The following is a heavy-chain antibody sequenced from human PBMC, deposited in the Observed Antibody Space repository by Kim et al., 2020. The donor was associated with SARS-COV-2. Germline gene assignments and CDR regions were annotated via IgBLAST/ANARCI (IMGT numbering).Heavy chain of an antibody. Sequence: GGSLRLSCTASGFTLSAYGMSWVRQAPGEGPEWVSAISGGSGVTYYPAPVEGRFIISRDNSKNILFLQMNGLRAEDTAGYYCAKDGRWPKDALDIWGQGT. J-gene: IGHJ3*02. CDR2: ISGGSGVT. D-gene: IGHD1-26*01. V-gene: IGHV3-23*01. CDR1: GFTLSAYG. CDR3: AKDGRWPKDALDI.